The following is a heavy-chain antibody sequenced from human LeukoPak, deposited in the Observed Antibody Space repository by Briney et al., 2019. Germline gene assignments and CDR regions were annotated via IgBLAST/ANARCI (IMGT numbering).Heavy chain of an antibody. CDR2: MNPNSGNT. CDR3: ARSINPGPLSKIFDI. CDR1: GYTFTSYD. Sequence: ASVKVSCKASGYTFTSYDINWVRQATGQGLEWMGWMNPNSGNTGYAQKFQGRVTITADESTSTAYMELSSLRSEDTAVYYCARSINPGPLSKIFDIWGQGTMVTVSS. J-gene: IGHJ3*02. D-gene: IGHD3-3*02. V-gene: IGHV1-8*01.